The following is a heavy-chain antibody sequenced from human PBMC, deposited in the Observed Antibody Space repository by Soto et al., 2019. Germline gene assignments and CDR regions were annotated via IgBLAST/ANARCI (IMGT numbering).Heavy chain of an antibody. D-gene: IGHD6-13*01. CDR3: ARGDSSSLSY. V-gene: IGHV3-30-3*01. CDR2: ISYDGSNK. J-gene: IGHJ4*02. CDR1: GFTFSSYA. Sequence: QVQLVESGGGVVQPGRSLRLSCAASGFTFSSYAMHWVRQAPGKGLEWVAVISYDGSNKYYADSVKGRFTISRDNSKNTLNLQMNSLRAEDTAVYYCARGDSSSLSYWGQGTLVTVSS.